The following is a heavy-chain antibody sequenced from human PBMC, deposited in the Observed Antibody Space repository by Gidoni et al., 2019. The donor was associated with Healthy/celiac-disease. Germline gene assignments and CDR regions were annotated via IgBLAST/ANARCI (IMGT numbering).Heavy chain of an antibody. CDR2: VSGSGGST. CDR1: GFTFSSYA. D-gene: IGHD2-2*01. V-gene: IGHV3-23*01. Sequence: EVKLLESGGGLVQPGGTLSLSGAASGFTFSSYAMLWVRQDPGKGLACVSDVSGSGGSTYYSDSVKGRFTISRDNSKNTLYLQMNSLRAEDTAVYYCAKNLLGVTGPAGYHYWGQGTLVTVSS. CDR3: AKNLLGVTGPAGYHY. J-gene: IGHJ4*02.